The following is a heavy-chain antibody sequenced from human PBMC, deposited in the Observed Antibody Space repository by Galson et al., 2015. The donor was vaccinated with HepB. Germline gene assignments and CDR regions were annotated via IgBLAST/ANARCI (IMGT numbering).Heavy chain of an antibody. CDR1: GFTFDDYA. V-gene: IGHV3-9*01. J-gene: IGHJ4*02. D-gene: IGHD6-13*01. CDR3: VKDIYSSRCNLFDY. CDR2: ISWNRDNI. Sequence: SLRLSCAASGFTFDDYAMHWVRQAPGKGLEWVSGISWNRDNIDYADSVKGRFTISRDNSKNSLYLQMTSLRAEDTALYYCVKDIYSSRCNLFDYWGQGTLVTVSS.